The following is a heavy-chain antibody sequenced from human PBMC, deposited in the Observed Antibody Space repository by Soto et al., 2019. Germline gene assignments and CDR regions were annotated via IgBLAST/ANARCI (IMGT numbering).Heavy chain of an antibody. J-gene: IGHJ6*02. D-gene: IGHD5-18*01. Sequence: SVKVSCKASGFTFTSSAMQWVRQARGQRLEWIGWIVVGSGNTNYAQKFQERVTITRDMSTSTAYMELSSLRSEDTAVYYCAVGYATYYYGIDVWAQGTTVTVSS. CDR1: GFTFTSSA. CDR2: IVVGSGNT. V-gene: IGHV1-58*02. CDR3: AVGYATYYYGIDV.